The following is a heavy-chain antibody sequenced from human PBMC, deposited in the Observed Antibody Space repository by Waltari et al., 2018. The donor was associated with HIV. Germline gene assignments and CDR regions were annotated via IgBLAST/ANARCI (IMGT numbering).Heavy chain of an antibody. J-gene: IGHJ4*02. CDR3: ARGDIVATGGFDF. V-gene: IGHV4-38-2*01. CDR2: ISHRGST. Sequence: QVQLQASGPGLVKPSETLSLTCAVSSYSFSSAYSWGWIRQSPGKGLEWIGSISHRGSTYYNPSLKSRVTRSVDTSKNQVSLKLSSVTAADTAVYYCARGDIVATGGFDFWGQGTLVTVSS. D-gene: IGHD5-12*01. CDR1: SYSFSSAYS.